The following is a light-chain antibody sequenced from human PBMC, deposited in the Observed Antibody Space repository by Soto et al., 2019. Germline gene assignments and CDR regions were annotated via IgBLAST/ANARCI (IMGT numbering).Light chain of an antibody. J-gene: IGKJ5*01. CDR2: AAS. CDR1: QGISSW. CDR3: QQANSFPIT. Sequence: DIQMTQSPSSVSASVGDRVTVTCRASQGISSWLAWYQKKPGKAPKLLIYAASSLQSGVPSRFSGSGSGTEFTLTISSLQPEDCAIYFCQQANSFPITFGQGTRLEIK. V-gene: IGKV1-12*01.